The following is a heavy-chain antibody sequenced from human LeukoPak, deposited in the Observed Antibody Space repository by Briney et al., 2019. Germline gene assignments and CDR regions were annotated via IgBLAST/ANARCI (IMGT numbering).Heavy chain of an antibody. D-gene: IGHD6-19*01. CDR3: AKDSNSGWGDY. J-gene: IGHJ4*02. CDR1: GFTFSSYG. Sequence: GGSLRLSCAASGFTFSSYGMHWVRQAPRKGLEWVAVISYDGSNKYYADAVKGRFTISRDNSKNTLYLQMNSLRAEDTAVYYCAKDSNSGWGDYWGQGTLVTVSS. CDR2: ISYDGSNK. V-gene: IGHV3-30*18.